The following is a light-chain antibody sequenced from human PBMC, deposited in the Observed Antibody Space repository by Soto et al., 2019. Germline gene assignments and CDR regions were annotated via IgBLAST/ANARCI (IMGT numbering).Light chain of an antibody. CDR1: SSSIGSNT. J-gene: IGLJ1*01. CDR3: AAWDDSLNGYV. CDR2: SNN. V-gene: IGLV1-44*01. Sequence: QSVLTQPPSASGTPGQRVTISCSGSSSSIGSNTVNWYQQLPGTAPKLLIYSNNQRPSGVPDRFSGSKSGTSASLAISGLQSEDEADYYCAAWDDSLNGYVFGTGTKPTVL.